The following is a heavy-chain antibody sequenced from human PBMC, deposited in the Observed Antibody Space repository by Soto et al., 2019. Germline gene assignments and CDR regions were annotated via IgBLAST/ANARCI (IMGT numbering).Heavy chain of an antibody. CDR1: GYSFTSYW. V-gene: IGHV5-51*01. D-gene: IGHD2-21*02. CDR2: IYPGDSDT. J-gene: IGHJ6*02. Sequence: GESLKISCKGSGYSFTSYWIGWVRQMPGKGLECMGIIYPGDSDTIYIPSFQGQVTISXDKSITTAYLKWSSLKPSDTDMYYCASGSIHEYGGNSAGHYYYYGMDVWSQRNKVPVSS. CDR3: ASGSIHEYGGNSAGHYYYYGMDV.